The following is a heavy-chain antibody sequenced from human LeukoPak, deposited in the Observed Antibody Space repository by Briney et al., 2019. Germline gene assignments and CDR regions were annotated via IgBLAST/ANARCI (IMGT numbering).Heavy chain of an antibody. V-gene: IGHV3-23*01. CDR1: GFTFSSYA. J-gene: IGHJ5*02. CDR3: ATLQSPGS. Sequence: PGGSLRLSCAASGFTFSSYAMSWVRQAPGKGLEWVSSLSGSGDIIHYSDSVKGRFTISRDNSKNTLYLQMNSLRAEDTAVYYCATLQSPGSWGQGTLVTVSS. D-gene: IGHD5-24*01. CDR2: LSGSGDII.